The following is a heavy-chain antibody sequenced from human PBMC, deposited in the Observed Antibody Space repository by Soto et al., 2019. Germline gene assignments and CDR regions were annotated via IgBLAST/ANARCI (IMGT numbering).Heavy chain of an antibody. V-gene: IGHV3-23*01. CDR3: ATGSYGSQDYYTRAKGNWFNP. D-gene: IGHD3-10*01. Sequence: PGGSLRLSCTSSGFTLNSYAMSWVRQAPGKGLEWVAGISANCAGTYYVDSVRGRFTISRDDSKNTLFLQMSSLRAEDTAVYFCATGSYGSQDYYTRAKGNWFNPWGQGTLGTVSS. J-gene: IGHJ5*02. CDR1: GFTLNSYA. CDR2: ISANCAGT.